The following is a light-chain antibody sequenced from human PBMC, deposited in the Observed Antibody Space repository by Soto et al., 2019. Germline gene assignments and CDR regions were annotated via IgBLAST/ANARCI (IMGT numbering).Light chain of an antibody. CDR3: RSYSDSDTKV. V-gene: IGLV2-14*01. CDR2: EVN. Sequence: QSALTQPASVSGSPGQSITISCGGTSSDVGAYIYVSWYQQYPGKAPKLIIYEVNNRPSGVSGRFSGSKSDTTAFLTISGLQAEDEADYYCRSYSDSDTKVFGTGPKVTVL. J-gene: IGLJ1*01. CDR1: SSDVGAYIY.